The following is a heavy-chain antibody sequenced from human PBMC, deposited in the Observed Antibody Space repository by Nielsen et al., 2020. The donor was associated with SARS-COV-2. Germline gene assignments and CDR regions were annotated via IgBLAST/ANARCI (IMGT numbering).Heavy chain of an antibody. CDR2: ISPYNDNT. V-gene: IGHV1-18*01. CDR3: ARDRDPTGANIVLLVAANQGMDV. J-gene: IGHJ6*02. Sequence: WVRQAPGQGLEWMGWISPYNDNTNYAQKFQGRVTMTTDTSTSTAYMELRSLRSDDTAVYYCARDRDPTGANIVLLVAANQGMDVWGQGTTVTVSS. D-gene: IGHD2-15*01.